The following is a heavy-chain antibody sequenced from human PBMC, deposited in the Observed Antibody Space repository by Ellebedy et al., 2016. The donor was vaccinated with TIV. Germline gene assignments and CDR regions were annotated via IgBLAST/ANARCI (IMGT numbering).Heavy chain of an antibody. CDR3: ARDFRQWLAQGDALDV. J-gene: IGHJ6*02. V-gene: IGHV3-48*01. CDR1: GFTFTSYS. CDR2: ISSGSSSF. D-gene: IGHD6-19*01. Sequence: GESLKISCAASGFTFTSYSMNWVRQAPGKGLEWISYISSGSSSFYYADSVRGRFTITRDNDKNLLYLQMSSLRVEDTAVYYCARDFRQWLAQGDALDVWGQGTTVTVSS.